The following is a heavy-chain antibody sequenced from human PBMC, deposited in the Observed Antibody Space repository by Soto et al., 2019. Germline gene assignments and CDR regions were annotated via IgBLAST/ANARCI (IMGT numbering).Heavy chain of an antibody. D-gene: IGHD5-12*01. CDR2: ISSSSSYT. J-gene: IGHJ4*02. Sequence: GGSLRLSCAASGFTFTSYYMSWIRQAPGKGLEWDSYISSSSSYTNYADSVKGRFTISRDNAKNSLYLQMNSLRAEDTAVYYCARDHHRYSGYDYVDYWGQGTLVTVSS. CDR1: GFTFTSYY. CDR3: ARDHHRYSGYDYVDY. V-gene: IGHV3-11*05.